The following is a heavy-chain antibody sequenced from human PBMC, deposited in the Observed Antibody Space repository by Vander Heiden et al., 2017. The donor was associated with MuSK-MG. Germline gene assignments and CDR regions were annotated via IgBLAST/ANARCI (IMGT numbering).Heavy chain of an antibody. Sequence: QVQLQESGPGLVKPSETLSLTCTVSGYSISSGYYWGWIRQPPGKGLEWIGSIYHSGSTYYNQSLKSRGTISVDTSKNQFSLMLSSVTDADTDVYYCARDHYYDSRGYPYDAFDIWGQGTMVTVSS. J-gene: IGHJ3*02. CDR2: IYHSGST. D-gene: IGHD3-22*01. CDR3: ARDHYYDSRGYPYDAFDI. V-gene: IGHV4-38-2*02. CDR1: GYSISSGYY.